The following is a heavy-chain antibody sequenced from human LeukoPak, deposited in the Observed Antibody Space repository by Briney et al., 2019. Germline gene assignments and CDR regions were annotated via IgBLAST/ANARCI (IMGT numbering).Heavy chain of an antibody. V-gene: IGHV1-46*01. CDR3: ARATGIAMYLLDY. CDR2: LNPSGGYT. D-gene: IGHD6-13*01. J-gene: IGHJ4*02. CDR1: GYSFTTYY. Sequence: ASVKVSCKASGYSFTTYYMHWVRQAPGQGLEWMGILNPSGGYTNYAQKFQGRVTMTRDTSTNTVYMELSSPRSEDTAVYYCARATGIAMYLLDYWGQGTLVTVSS.